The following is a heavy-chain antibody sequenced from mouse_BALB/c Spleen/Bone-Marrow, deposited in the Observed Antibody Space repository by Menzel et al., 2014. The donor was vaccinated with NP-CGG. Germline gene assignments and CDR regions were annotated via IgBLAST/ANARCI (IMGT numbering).Heavy chain of an antibody. CDR2: ISCYNGAT. CDR3: ARGGNYFDY. Sequence: LVKTGASVKISCKASGYSFTGYYMHWVKQSHGKNLEWIEYISCYNGATTYNQKFKGKATFTVDTSSSTAYMQFNSLTSEDSAVYYCARGGNYFDYWGQGTSLTVSS. J-gene: IGHJ2*02. D-gene: IGHD2-14*01. CDR1: GYSFTGYY. V-gene: IGHV1S34*01.